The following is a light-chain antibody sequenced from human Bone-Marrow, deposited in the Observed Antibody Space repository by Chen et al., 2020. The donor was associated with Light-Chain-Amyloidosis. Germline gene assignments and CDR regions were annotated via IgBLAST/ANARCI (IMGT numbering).Light chain of an antibody. CDR3: QQRSNWPPT. CDR1: QSVSSS. J-gene: IGKJ1*01. V-gene: IGKV3-11*01. CDR2: DAS. Sequence: EIVLTQSPGTLSLSPGERATLSCRASQSVSSSLAWYQHKPGQAPMLLIYDASDRATGVPARFSGSGSGTDFTLTISSLEPEDFAVYYCQQRSNWPPTFGQGTKVEIK.